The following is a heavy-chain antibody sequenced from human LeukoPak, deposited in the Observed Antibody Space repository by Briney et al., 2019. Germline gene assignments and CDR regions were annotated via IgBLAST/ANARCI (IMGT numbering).Heavy chain of an antibody. CDR2: IYYSGST. J-gene: IGHJ4*02. CDR3: ARDLQLEQWLVPAFDY. Sequence: SETLSLTCTVSGGSISSSSYYWGWIRQPPGKGLEWIGSIYYSGSTYYNPSLKSRVTISVDTSKNQFSLKLSSVTAADTAVYYCARDLQLEQWLVPAFDYWGQGTLVTVSS. CDR1: GGSISSSSYY. V-gene: IGHV4-39*07. D-gene: IGHD6-19*01.